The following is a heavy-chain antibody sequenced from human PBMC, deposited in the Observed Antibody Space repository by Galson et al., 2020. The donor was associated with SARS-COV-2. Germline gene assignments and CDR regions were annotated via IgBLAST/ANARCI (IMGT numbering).Heavy chain of an antibody. J-gene: IGHJ4*02. CDR1: GFTFSSYA. CDR3: AKDPSRNYYDSSGYYWDY. CDR2: ISGSGGST. Sequence: PGGSLRLSCAASGFTFSSYAMSWVRQAPGKGLEWVSAISGSGGSTYYADSVKGRFTISRDNSKNTLYLQMNSLRDEDTAVYYCAKDPSRNYYDSSGYYWDYWGQGTLVTVSS. D-gene: IGHD3-22*01. V-gene: IGHV3-23*01.